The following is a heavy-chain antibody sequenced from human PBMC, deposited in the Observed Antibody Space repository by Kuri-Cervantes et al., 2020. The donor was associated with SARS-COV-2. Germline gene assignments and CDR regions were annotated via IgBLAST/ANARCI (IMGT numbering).Heavy chain of an antibody. CDR2: IYYSGST. D-gene: IGHD6-6*01. J-gene: IGHJ6*02. V-gene: IGHV4-61*01. CDR1: GGSVSSGSYY. CDR3: ARGKFVYSSSHYYYYFYAMDV. Sequence: SETLSLTCSVSGGSVSSGSYYWSWNRQPPGKGLEWIGYIYYSGSTNYNPSLKSRVTMSLGTSKNQFSLKLSSVTAADTAAYYCARGKFVYSSSHYYYYFYAMDVWGRRTTVTVSS.